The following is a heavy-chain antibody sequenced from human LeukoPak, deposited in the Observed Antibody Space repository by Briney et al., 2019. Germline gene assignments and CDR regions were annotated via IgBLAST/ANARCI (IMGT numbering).Heavy chain of an antibody. CDR3: ARGASSSRMYNWFDP. CDR1: GYTFTGYY. J-gene: IGHJ5*02. CDR2: INPNSGGT. D-gene: IGHD6-13*01. Sequence: ASVKVSCKASGYTFTGYYMHWVRQAPGQGLEWMGWINPNSGGTNYAQKFQGRVTMTRDTSISTAYMELSRLRSDDTAVYYCARGASSSRMYNWFDPWGQGTLVTVSS. V-gene: IGHV1-2*02.